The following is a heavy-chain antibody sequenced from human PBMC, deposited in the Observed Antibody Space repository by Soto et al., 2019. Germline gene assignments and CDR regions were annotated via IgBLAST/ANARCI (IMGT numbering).Heavy chain of an antibody. Sequence: GGSLSLSYAASGFAFSSYAMSWVRQAPGKGLEWVSAISGSGGSTYYADSVKGRFTISRDNSKNTLYLQMNSLRAEDTAVYYCAKDWGYSSSDYYYGMDVWGQGTTVTV. CDR3: AKDWGYSSSDYYYGMDV. D-gene: IGHD6-13*01. V-gene: IGHV3-23*01. J-gene: IGHJ6*02. CDR1: GFAFSSYA. CDR2: ISGSGGST.